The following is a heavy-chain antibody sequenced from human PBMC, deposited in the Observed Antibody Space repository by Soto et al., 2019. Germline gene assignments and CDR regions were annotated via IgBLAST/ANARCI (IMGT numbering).Heavy chain of an antibody. CDR1: GFTFSSYA. J-gene: IGHJ4*02. Sequence: LRLSCAASGFTFSSYAMHWVRQAPGKGLEWVAVISYDGSNKYYADSVKGRFTISRDNSKNTLYLQMNSLRAEGTAVYYCAKDKGVFNWATSYFDYWGQGALVTVS. D-gene: IGHD1-1*01. CDR3: AKDKGVFNWATSYFDY. CDR2: ISYDGSNK. V-gene: IGHV3-30-3*01.